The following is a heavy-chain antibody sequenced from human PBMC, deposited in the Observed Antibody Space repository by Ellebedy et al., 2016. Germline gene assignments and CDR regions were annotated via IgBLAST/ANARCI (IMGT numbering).Heavy chain of an antibody. CDR2: IGFGADGT. Sequence: GGSLRLSXVASGFPFTYAMSWVRQAPGKGLEWLAVIGFGADGTYFADSVRGRFTVSRDNSKNTIYLQMNSLRAEDSAVYYCAKVGQGRAFDYWGQGTLVTVSS. CDR1: GFPFTYA. CDR3: AKVGQGRAFDY. J-gene: IGHJ4*02. V-gene: IGHV3-23*01. D-gene: IGHD3-16*01.